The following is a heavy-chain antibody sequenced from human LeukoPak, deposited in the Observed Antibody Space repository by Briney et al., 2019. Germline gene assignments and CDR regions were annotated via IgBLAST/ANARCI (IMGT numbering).Heavy chain of an antibody. D-gene: IGHD3-22*01. CDR3: ATVPPRGEWLLLFFAY. CDR1: GGTFSSYA. CDR2: IIPIFGTA. Sequence: GASVTVSCKASGGTFSSYAISWVRQAPGQGLEWMGGIIPIFGTANYAQKFQGRVTMTEDTSTDTAYMELSSLRSEDTAVYYCATVPPRGEWLLLFFAYWGQGTLVTVSS. V-gene: IGHV1-69*06. J-gene: IGHJ4*02.